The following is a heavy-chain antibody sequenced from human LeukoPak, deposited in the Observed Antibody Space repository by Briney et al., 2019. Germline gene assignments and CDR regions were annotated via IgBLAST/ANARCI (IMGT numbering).Heavy chain of an antibody. J-gene: IGHJ4*02. Sequence: GESLKISCKGSGYSLTSYWIGWVRQMPGKGLEWMGIIYPGDSDTRYSPSFQGQVTISADKSISTAYLQWSSLKASDTAMYYCASSIIAAAGTYDYWGQGTLVTVSS. D-gene: IGHD6-13*01. CDR3: ASSIIAAAGTYDY. CDR2: IYPGDSDT. V-gene: IGHV5-51*01. CDR1: GYSLTSYW.